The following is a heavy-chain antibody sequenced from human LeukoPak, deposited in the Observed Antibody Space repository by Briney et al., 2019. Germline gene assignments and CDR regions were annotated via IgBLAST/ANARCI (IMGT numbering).Heavy chain of an antibody. D-gene: IGHD2-15*01. V-gene: IGHV3-23*01. J-gene: IGHJ5*02. CDR1: GFTFSSYA. CDR2: ISGSGGST. Sequence: GSLRLSCAASGFTFSSYAMSWVRQAPGKGLEWVSAISGSGGSTYYADSVKGRFTISRDNSKNTLYLQMNSLRAEDTAVYYCAKGDYCSGGSCYPNWFDPWGQGTLVTVSS. CDR3: AKGDYCSGGSCYPNWFDP.